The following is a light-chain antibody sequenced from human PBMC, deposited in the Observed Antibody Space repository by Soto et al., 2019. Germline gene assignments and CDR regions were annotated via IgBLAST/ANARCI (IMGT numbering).Light chain of an antibody. Sequence: QSVLTQPPSVSGAPGQRVTISCTGSSSNIGAGYDVHWYQQLPGTAPKLLIYGNSNRPSGVPDRFSGSKSGTSASLAITGRQAEDEADYYCQSYDSSLSEDVFGTGTKVTVL. CDR1: SSNIGAGYD. CDR3: QSYDSSLSEDV. V-gene: IGLV1-40*01. J-gene: IGLJ1*01. CDR2: GNS.